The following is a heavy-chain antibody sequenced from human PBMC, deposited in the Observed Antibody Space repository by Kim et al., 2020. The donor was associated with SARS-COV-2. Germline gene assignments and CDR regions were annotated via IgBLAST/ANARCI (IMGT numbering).Heavy chain of an antibody. J-gene: IGHJ4*01. V-gene: IGHV3-64*01. CDR2: IGPNGDVT. CDR1: GFTFSRYY. D-gene: IGHD5-18*01. CDR3: LSGYNFAYDF. Sequence: GGSLRLSCAASGFTFSRYYMHWFRQAPGKGLEFVSAIGPNGDVTYYLNSLKGKFTISRDNSKNAVWLQLGSLGPEDMAIYYRLSGYNFAYDFWGQGNMVT.